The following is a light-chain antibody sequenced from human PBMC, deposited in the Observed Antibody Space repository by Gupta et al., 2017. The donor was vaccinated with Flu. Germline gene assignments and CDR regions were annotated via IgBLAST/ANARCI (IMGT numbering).Light chain of an antibody. CDR2: LGS. J-gene: IGKJ1*01. CDR1: QSLLHSNGYNY. V-gene: IGKV2-28*01. CDR3: MQALQTPG. Sequence: DIVMTQSPLSLPVTPGAPASISCRSSQSLLHSNGYNYLDWYLQKPGQSPQLLIYLGSNRASGVPDRFSGSGSGTDFTLKISRVEAEDVGVYYCMQALQTPGFGQGTKVEIK.